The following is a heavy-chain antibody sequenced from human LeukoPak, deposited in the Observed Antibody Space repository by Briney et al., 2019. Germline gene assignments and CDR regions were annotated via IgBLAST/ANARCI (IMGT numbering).Heavy chain of an antibody. V-gene: IGHV4-4*07. CDR2: IYTSGSN. D-gene: IGHD5-12*01. J-gene: IGHJ5*02. CDR1: GGSISSYC. CDR3: ARVGYDFWFDP. Sequence: ASETLSLTHTLSGGSISSYCWRWVRQPAGKGLEWIGLIYTSGSNNYHPSLRARVTFSVAMPRNQFFLKLRALTAAARPVYYFARVGYDFWFDPWGQGTLVTVSS.